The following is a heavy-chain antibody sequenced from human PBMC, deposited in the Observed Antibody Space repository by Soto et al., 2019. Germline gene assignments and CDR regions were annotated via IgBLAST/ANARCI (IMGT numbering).Heavy chain of an antibody. Sequence: QVQLVESGGGVVQPGRSLRLSCAASGFTFSSYGMHWVRQAPGKGLEWVAVIWYDGSNKYYADSVKSRFTISRDNSKNTLYLQMNSLRAEDTAVYYCARELELTSGFDYWGQGTLVTVSS. D-gene: IGHD1-7*01. J-gene: IGHJ4*02. CDR3: ARELELTSGFDY. CDR1: GFTFSSYG. V-gene: IGHV3-33*01. CDR2: IWYDGSNK.